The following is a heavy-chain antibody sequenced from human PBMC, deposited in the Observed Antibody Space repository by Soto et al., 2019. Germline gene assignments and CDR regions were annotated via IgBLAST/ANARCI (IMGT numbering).Heavy chain of an antibody. CDR3: ARVMYYYDSSGYSSGNYYFDY. J-gene: IGHJ4*02. CDR1: GGSISSYY. D-gene: IGHD3-22*01. CDR2: IYYSGST. V-gene: IGHV4-59*01. Sequence: ASETLSLTCTVSGGSISSYYWSWIRQPPGKGLEWIGYIYYSGSTNYNPSLKSRVTISVDTSKNQFSPKLSSVTAADTAVYYCARVMYYYDSSGYSSGNYYFDYWGQGTLVTVSS.